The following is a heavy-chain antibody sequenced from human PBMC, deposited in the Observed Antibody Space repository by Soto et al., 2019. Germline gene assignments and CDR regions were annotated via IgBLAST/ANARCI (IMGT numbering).Heavy chain of an antibody. D-gene: IGHD4-17*01. V-gene: IGHV3-33*01. CDR2: IWYDGSNK. J-gene: IGHJ4*02. Sequence: GGSLRLSCAASGFTFSSYGMHWVRQAPGKGLEWVAVIWYDGSNKYYADSVKGRFTISRDNSKNTLYLQMNSLRAEDTAVYYCARDGGTVTTLHFDYWGQGTLVTVSS. CDR1: GFTFSSYG. CDR3: ARDGGTVTTLHFDY.